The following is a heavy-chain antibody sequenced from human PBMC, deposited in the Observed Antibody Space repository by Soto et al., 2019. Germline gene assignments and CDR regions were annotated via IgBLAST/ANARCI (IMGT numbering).Heavy chain of an antibody. J-gene: IGHJ3*02. CDR3: AKDRDRRRYCSGGSCHALDAFDI. CDR1: GFTFSSYA. V-gene: IGHV3-23*01. Sequence: GGSLRLSCAASGFTFSSYAMSWVRQAPGKGLEWVSAISGSGGSTYYADSVKGRFTISRDNSKNTLYLQMNSLRAEDTAVYYCAKDRDRRRYCSGGSCHALDAFDIWGQGTMVTVSS. D-gene: IGHD2-15*01. CDR2: ISGSGGST.